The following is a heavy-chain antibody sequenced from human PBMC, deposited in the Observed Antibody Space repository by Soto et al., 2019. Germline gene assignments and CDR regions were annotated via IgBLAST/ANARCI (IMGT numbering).Heavy chain of an antibody. V-gene: IGHV3-7*01. Sequence: GGSLRLSCAASGFTFSSYWMSWVRQAPGKGLEWVANIKQDGSEKYYVDSVKGRFTISRDNAKNSLYLQMNSLRAEDTAVYYCARGGDGVVVIFAFDIWGQGTMVTVSS. D-gene: IGHD3-22*01. J-gene: IGHJ3*02. CDR1: GFTFSSYW. CDR3: ARGGDGVVVIFAFDI. CDR2: IKQDGSEK.